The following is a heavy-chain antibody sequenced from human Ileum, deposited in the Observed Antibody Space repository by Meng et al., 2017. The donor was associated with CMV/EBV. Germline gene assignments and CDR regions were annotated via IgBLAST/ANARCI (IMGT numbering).Heavy chain of an antibody. Sequence: GSLRLSCTVSGGSISSSSYYWGWIRQPPGKGLEWIGSIYYSGSTYYNPSLKSRVTISVDTSKNQCSLKLSSVTAADTAVYYCARNPGALRWFDPWGQGTLVTVSS. CDR3: ARNPGALRWFDP. V-gene: IGHV4-39*07. D-gene: IGHD3-10*01. J-gene: IGHJ5*02. CDR1: GGSISSSSYY. CDR2: IYYSGST.